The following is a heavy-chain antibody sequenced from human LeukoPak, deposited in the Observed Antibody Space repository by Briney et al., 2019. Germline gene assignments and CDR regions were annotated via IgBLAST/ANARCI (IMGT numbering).Heavy chain of an antibody. J-gene: IGHJ6*02. D-gene: IGHD1-20*01. V-gene: IGHV1-69*04. CDR3: ARDRRVTGSYYYYYGMDV. CDR1: GGTFSSYA. CDR2: IIPILGIA. Sequence: SVKVSCKASGGTFSSYAISWVRQAPGQGLEWMGRIIPILGIANYAQKFQGRVTITADKSTSTAYMELSSLRSEDTAVYYCARDRRVTGSYYYYYGMDVWGRGTTVTVSS.